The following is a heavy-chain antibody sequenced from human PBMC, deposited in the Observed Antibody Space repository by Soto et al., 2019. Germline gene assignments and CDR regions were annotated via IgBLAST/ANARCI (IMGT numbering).Heavy chain of an antibody. CDR2: MYHSGNT. Sequence: SETLSITCTVSGGSISSSSYYWGWIRQHPGKGLEWIASMYHSGNTYNNPSLKSRVTMSVDTSKNQFSLKLSSVTAADTAVYYCARGYCSGGSCYSRFGYWGQGTLVTVSS. J-gene: IGHJ4*02. V-gene: IGHV4-39*01. CDR3: ARGYCSGGSCYSRFGY. D-gene: IGHD2-15*01. CDR1: GGSISSSSYY.